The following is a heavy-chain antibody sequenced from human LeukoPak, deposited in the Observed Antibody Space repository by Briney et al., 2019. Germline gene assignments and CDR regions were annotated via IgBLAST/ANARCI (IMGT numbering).Heavy chain of an antibody. CDR2: IYHSGNT. CDR3: ARLNSGGCYDY. Sequence: SETLSLTCAVSGGSISSGDYYWTWIRQLPGKGLEWVGYIYHSGNTYYNPSLKSRLTISLDTSKNQFSLRLSSVTAADTAVYFCARLNSGGCYDYWGQGTLVTVSS. D-gene: IGHD2-15*01. CDR1: GGSISSGDYY. J-gene: IGHJ4*02. V-gene: IGHV4-30-4*01.